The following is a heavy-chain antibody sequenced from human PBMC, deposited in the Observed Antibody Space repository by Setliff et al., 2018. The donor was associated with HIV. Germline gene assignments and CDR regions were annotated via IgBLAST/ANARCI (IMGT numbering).Heavy chain of an antibody. V-gene: IGHV4-39*02. CDR3: ARDVGYYGSGSQP. D-gene: IGHD3-10*01. CDR2: IYSSGDS. CDR1: GGSISSNNFY. J-gene: IGHJ5*02. Sequence: KTSETLSLTCTVTGGSISSNNFYWGWIRQPPGKGLEWIGTIYSSGDSFYDPSLKSRVTTSIDSSKNQFSLKLSSVTAADTAVYYCARDVGYYGSGSQPWGQGTLVTVSS.